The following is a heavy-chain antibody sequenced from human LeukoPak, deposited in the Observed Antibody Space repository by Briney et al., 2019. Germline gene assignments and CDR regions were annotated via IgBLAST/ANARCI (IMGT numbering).Heavy chain of an antibody. CDR2: IGTAGDT. CDR1: GFTFSNHA. V-gene: IGHV3-13*01. Sequence: GGSLRLSCATSGFTFSNHAMHWVRQATGKGLEWVSAIGTAGDTFYPGSVKGRLTISRENAKNSLSLQMNSLRAEDTAVYYCVRQQTSHGNFDYWGQGTLVTVSS. D-gene: IGHD1-26*01. J-gene: IGHJ4*02. CDR3: VRQQTSHGNFDY.